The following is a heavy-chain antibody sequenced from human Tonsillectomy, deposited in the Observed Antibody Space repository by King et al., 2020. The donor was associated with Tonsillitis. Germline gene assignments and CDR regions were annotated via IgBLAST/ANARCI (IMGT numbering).Heavy chain of an antibody. J-gene: IGHJ6*02. CDR1: GFTFSSYG. V-gene: IGHV3-30*18. D-gene: IGHD2/OR15-2a*01. CDR3: AKDDFPLGYHYGMDV. CDR2: ISYDGSNK. Sequence: VQLVESGGGVVQPGMSLRLSCAASGFTFSSYGMHWVRQSPGKGLEWVAVISYDGSNKYYADSVKGRFTISRDNSKNTLYLQMNSLRAEDTAVYYCAKDDFPLGYHYGMDVWGQGTTVTVSS.